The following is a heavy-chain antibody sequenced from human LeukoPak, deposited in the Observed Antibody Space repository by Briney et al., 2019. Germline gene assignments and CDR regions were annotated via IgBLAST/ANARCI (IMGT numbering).Heavy chain of an antibody. Sequence: ASVKVSCKASGYTFTSYYMHWVRQAPGQGLEWMGIINPSGGSTSYAQKFQGRVTMTRDTSTSTVYMELSSLRSEDTAVYYCATTVFMVRGLSVWGQGTLVTVSS. CDR3: ATTVFMVRGLSV. CDR1: GYTFTSYY. CDR2: INPSGGST. V-gene: IGHV1-46*01. J-gene: IGHJ4*02. D-gene: IGHD3-10*01.